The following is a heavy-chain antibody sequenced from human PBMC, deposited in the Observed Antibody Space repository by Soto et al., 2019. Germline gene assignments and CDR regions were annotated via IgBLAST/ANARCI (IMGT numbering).Heavy chain of an antibody. J-gene: IGHJ4*02. CDR2: IRSKAYGGTT. D-gene: IGHD2-8*01. CDR1: GFTFNYYT. Sequence: PGGSLGLSCTASGFTFNYYTLSGVRPAPGKGLEWVGFIRSKAYGGTTEYAASVKGRFTISRDDSKSIAYLQMNSLKTEDTAVYYCTAGKLYPSLDFDYWGQGTLVTVSS. V-gene: IGHV3-49*04. CDR3: TAGKLYPSLDFDY.